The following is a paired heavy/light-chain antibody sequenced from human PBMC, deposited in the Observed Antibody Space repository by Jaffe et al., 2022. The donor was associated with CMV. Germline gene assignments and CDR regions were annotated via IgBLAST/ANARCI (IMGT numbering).Heavy chain of an antibody. D-gene: IGHD5-18*01. Sequence: EVQLVESGGGLVQPGRSLRLSCAASGFSFDDYAMHWVRQAPGKGLEWVSSISWNSGSIGYADSVKGRFTISRDNAKNSLYLQMSSLRAEDTAFYYCAKGIKIWSFYYAMDVWGQGTTVTVSS. J-gene: IGHJ6*02. CDR1: GFSFDDYA. CDR3: AKGIKIWSFYYAMDV. CDR2: ISWNSGSI. V-gene: IGHV3-9*01.
Light chain of an antibody. Sequence: ENVLTQSPGTLSLSLGERATLSCRASQSVSSSYLAWYQQKPGQVPRLLIYGASSRATGIPDRFSGSGSGTDFTLTISRLEPEDVAVYYCQQYGSSPLTFGGGTKVEIK. CDR1: QSVSSSY. CDR2: GAS. V-gene: IGKV3-20*01. CDR3: QQYGSSPLT. J-gene: IGKJ4*01.